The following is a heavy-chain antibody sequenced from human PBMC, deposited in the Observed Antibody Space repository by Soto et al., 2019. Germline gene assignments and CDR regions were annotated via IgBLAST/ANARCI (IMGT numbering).Heavy chain of an antibody. CDR1: GGSVSSGGYS. CDR2: IYHSGST. Sequence: PSETLSLTCAVSGGSVSSGGYSWSWIRQPPGKGLEWIGYIYHSGSTYYNPSLKSRVTMSVDRSKNQFSLKLSSVTAADTAVYYCAKIRGPYTRFDPWGQGTLVTVSS. D-gene: IGHD3-16*01. J-gene: IGHJ5*02. CDR3: AKIRGPYTRFDP. V-gene: IGHV4-30-2*01.